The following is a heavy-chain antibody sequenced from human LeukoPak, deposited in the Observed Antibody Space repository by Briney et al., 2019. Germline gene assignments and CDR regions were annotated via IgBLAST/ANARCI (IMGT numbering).Heavy chain of an antibody. D-gene: IGHD6-19*01. V-gene: IGHV4-61*02. CDR2: IYTSGST. J-gene: IGHJ4*02. CDR1: GGSISSGSYY. CDR3: ARGLYSSGLVDY. Sequence: TLSLTCTVSGGSISSGSYYWSWIRQPAGKGLEWIGRIYTSGSTSYNPSLKSRVTISVHTSKNQFSLKLRSVTAADTAVYYCARGLYSSGLVDYWGQGTPVTVSS.